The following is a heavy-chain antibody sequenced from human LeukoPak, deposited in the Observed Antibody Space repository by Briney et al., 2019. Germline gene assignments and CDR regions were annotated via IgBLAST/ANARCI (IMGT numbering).Heavy chain of an antibody. V-gene: IGHV3-21*01. CDR2: ISSSSSYI. J-gene: IGHJ5*02. Sequence: MPGGSLRLSCAASGFTFSSYSMNWVRQAPGKGLEWVSSISSSSSYIYYADSVKGRFTISRDNAKNSLYLQMNSLRAEDTAVYYCARGRIVVVPASWFDPWGQGTLVTVSS. CDR1: GFTFSSYS. D-gene: IGHD2-2*01. CDR3: ARGRIVVVPASWFDP.